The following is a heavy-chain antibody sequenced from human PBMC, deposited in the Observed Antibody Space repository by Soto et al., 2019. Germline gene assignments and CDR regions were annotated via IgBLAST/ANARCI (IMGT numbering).Heavy chain of an antibody. CDR2: IYYSGRT. CDR1: GGSISSCGYF. V-gene: IGHV4-31*03. D-gene: IGHD6-13*01. CDR3: ARFAKEENPKVGSWYYLDY. Sequence: KPSETLSLTCTVSGGSISSCGYFWSWVRQHPGKGLEWIGNIYYSGRTYYNPSLKSRVTISVDTSKNQFSLKLSSVTAADTAVYYCARFAKEENPKVGSWYYLDYWGQGTRVTVSS. J-gene: IGHJ4*02.